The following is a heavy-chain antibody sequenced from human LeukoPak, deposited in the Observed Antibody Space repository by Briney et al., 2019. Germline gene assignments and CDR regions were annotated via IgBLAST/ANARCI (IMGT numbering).Heavy chain of an antibody. J-gene: IGHJ3*02. CDR3: ATETFYYDSSGYGDAFDI. Sequence: NHGESLKISCKGSGYSFTSYWIGWVRQMPGKGLEWMGIIYPGDSDTRYSPSFQGQVTISADKSISTAYLQWSSLKASDTAMYYCATETFYYDSSGYGDAFDIWGQGTMVTASS. V-gene: IGHV5-51*01. D-gene: IGHD3-22*01. CDR1: GYSFTSYW. CDR2: IYPGDSDT.